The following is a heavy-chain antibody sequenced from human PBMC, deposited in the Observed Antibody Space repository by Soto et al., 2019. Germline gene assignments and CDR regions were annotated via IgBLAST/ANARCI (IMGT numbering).Heavy chain of an antibody. V-gene: IGHV4-59*01. D-gene: IGHD2-21*02. CDR1: GGSISGYY. J-gene: IGHJ6*02. CDR3: ARDLWGYCGTDCYPVEV. Sequence: SETLSLTCTVSGGSISGYYWSWIRQPPGKGLEWIGYMYNTGSTVYNPSFKSRVTISVDTSKNQFSLKLNSVTAADTAVYYCARDLWGYCGTDCYPVEVWGQGTTVTVSS. CDR2: MYNTGST.